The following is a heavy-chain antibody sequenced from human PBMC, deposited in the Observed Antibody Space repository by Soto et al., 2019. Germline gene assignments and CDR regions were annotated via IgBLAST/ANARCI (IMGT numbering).Heavy chain of an antibody. J-gene: IGHJ3*02. CDR3: AADYYYDSSGYYPHAFDI. CDR2: IVVGSGNT. CDR1: GFTFTSSA. D-gene: IGHD3-22*01. V-gene: IGHV1-58*01. Sequence: SVKVSCKASGFTFTSSAVQWVRQARGQRLEWIGWIVVGSGNTNYAQKFQERVTITRDMSTSTAYMELSSLRSEDTAVYYFAADYYYDSSGYYPHAFDIWGQGTMVTVSS.